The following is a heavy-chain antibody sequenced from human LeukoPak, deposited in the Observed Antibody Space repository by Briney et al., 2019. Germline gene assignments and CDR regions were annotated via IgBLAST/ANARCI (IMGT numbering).Heavy chain of an antibody. CDR1: GFTFSSYW. CDR3: ARGGGLDV. D-gene: IGHD3-16*01. Sequence: QPGGSLRLSCAASGFTFSSYWMNWARQAPGKGLEWVASINHNGNVNYYVDSVKGRFTISRDNAKNSLYLQMSNLSAEDTAVYFCARGGGLDVWGQGATVTVSS. V-gene: IGHV3-7*03. CDR2: INHNGNVN. J-gene: IGHJ6*02.